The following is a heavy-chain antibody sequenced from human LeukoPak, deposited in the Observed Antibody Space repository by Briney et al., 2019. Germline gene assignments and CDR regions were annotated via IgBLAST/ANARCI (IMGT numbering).Heavy chain of an antibody. D-gene: IGHD1-26*01. CDR1: GFTFSNAW. CDR2: IKSKTDGGTT. V-gene: IGHV3-15*01. Sequence: PGGSLRLSCAASGFTFSNAWMSWVRQAPGKGLEWVGRIKSKTDGGTTDYAAPVKGRFTISRDDSKNTLYLQMNSLKTDDTAVYYCTTEGRGSYYATFDYWGQGTLVTVSS. CDR3: TTEGRGSYYATFDY. J-gene: IGHJ4*02.